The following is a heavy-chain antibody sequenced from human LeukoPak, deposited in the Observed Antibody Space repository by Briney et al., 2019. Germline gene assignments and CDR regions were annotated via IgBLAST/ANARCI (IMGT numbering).Heavy chain of an antibody. Sequence: SETLSLTGAGSGYSISSASYWGWIRRPPGKGLEWIGNIYHSGSPYYNPSLKSRVTISVDTSKNQFSLKLSSVTAADTAVYYCARPISSQGYFGVVIDWGQGTLVTVSS. V-gene: IGHV4-38-2*01. J-gene: IGHJ4*02. CDR2: IYHSGSP. CDR3: ARPISSQGYFGVVID. D-gene: IGHD3-3*01. CDR1: GYSISSASY.